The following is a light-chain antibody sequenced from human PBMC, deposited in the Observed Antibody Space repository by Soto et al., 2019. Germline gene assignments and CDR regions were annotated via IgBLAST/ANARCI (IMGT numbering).Light chain of an antibody. CDR1: HDITSF. CDR3: QQYENLPLT. Sequence: DIQMTQSPSSLSASVGDRDTITCQASHDITSFLNWYLQKPRKAPKLLIYDASNLERGVPSRFSGSGAGTEYSLTISSLQPEDNGTYYCQQYENLPLTFGGGTKVEIK. V-gene: IGKV1-33*01. J-gene: IGKJ4*01. CDR2: DAS.